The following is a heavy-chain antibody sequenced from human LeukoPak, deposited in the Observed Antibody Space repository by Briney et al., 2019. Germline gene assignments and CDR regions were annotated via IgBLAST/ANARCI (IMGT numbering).Heavy chain of an antibody. Sequence: GRSLRLSCAASGFTFSSYGMHWVRQAPGKGLEWVSSISSSSSYIYYADSVKGRFTISRDNAKNSLYLQMNSLRAEDTAVYYCARPTTVTPLFDYWGQGTLVTVSS. CDR3: ARPTTVTPLFDY. J-gene: IGHJ4*02. V-gene: IGHV3-21*01. CDR2: ISSSSSYI. CDR1: GFTFSSYG. D-gene: IGHD4-17*01.